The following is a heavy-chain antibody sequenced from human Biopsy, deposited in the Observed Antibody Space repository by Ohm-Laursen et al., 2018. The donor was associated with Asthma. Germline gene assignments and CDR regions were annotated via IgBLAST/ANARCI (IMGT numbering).Heavy chain of an antibody. CDR1: GLSSSAYY. J-gene: IGHJ6*02. D-gene: IGHD3-3*01. CDR3: ARGPEWSGLDI. Sequence: GTLSLTCSIYGLSSSAYYWTWIRQTPGKGLEWIGESDHRGNTNTNATLKSRVTISKAKSANEFSLKMKSVTAADTAIYYCARGPEWSGLDIWGQGTTVTVSS. CDR2: SDHRGNT. V-gene: IGHV4-34*01.